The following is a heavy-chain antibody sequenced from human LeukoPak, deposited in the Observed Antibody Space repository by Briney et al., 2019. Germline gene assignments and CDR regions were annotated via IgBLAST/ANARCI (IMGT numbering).Heavy chain of an antibody. CDR3: ARVINYDDRSFNY. J-gene: IGHJ4*03. CDR1: GYSFSTSW. V-gene: IGHV5-51*01. Sequence: GDSLKISCKAFGYSFSTSWIGWVRQTPGKGLEWMAIIYHHDFNIRYSPSFQGQVTISADKSINTAYLQWTSLKDSDTAMYYCARVINYDDRSFNYWGQGNLVTVFS. D-gene: IGHD3-22*01. CDR2: IYHHDFNI.